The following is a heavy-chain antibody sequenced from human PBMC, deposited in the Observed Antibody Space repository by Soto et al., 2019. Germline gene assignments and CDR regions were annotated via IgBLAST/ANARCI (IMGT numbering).Heavy chain of an antibody. CDR1: GGSINTYY. V-gene: IGHV4-59*03. Sequence: SVTLSLTCNVSGGSINTYYWSWIRQPPGKGLEWIGYISYSGNTNSNPSLKSRVTIAVDTSKNQFSLKLNSVTAADTAIYFCAKNSCGGGCPRYYFDFWGQGTLVTVSS. D-gene: IGHD2-21*02. CDR3: AKNSCGGGCPRYYFDF. CDR2: ISYSGNT. J-gene: IGHJ4*02.